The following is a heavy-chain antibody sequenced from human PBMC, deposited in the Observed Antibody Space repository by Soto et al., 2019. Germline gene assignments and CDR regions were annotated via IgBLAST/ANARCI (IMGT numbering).Heavy chain of an antibody. D-gene: IGHD6-6*01. CDR1: GYTFTSND. CDR2: MNPKSGNT. CDR3: AHSLASSRPYSSPSGMRRAFDI. V-gene: IGHV1-8*01. Sequence: ASVKVSCKASGYTFTSNDINWVRQATGQGLEWMGWMNPKSGNTGNAQKFQGRLTITKDTSKNQVVLTMTNIDPVHTPTYYCAHSLASSRPYSSPSGMRRAFDIWRQGTMVTVSS. J-gene: IGHJ3*02.